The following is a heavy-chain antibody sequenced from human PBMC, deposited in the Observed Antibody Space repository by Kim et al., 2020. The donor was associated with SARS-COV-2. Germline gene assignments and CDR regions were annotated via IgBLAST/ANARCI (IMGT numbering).Heavy chain of an antibody. D-gene: IGHD3-22*01. J-gene: IGHJ5*02. V-gene: IGHV3-13*01. CDR2: IHISGGT. Sequence: GSLRLSCVASGFTFSNYDFHWVRQVPGKGLEWVSAIHISGGTYYSASVQGRFTISRDNAGNSVYLQMNSLRPGDTAVYYCTREIDYVTSAFGLDPWGQGTLVTVSS. CDR1: GFTFSNYD. CDR3: TREIDYVTSAFGLDP.